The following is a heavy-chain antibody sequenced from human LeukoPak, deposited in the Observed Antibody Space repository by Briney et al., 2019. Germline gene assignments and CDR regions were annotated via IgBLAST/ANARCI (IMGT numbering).Heavy chain of an antibody. J-gene: IGHJ6*03. V-gene: IGHV3-23*01. CDR3: AKRGNPAVGHHYLDV. CDR2: VSGGGDRT. CDR1: GFTFSGYY. Sequence: GGSLRLSCEGSGFTFSGYYMSWIRQAPGKGLEWVSTVSGGGDRTYYADSVKGRFTISRDNSKNTVYLQMNSLSAEDTAVYYCAKRGNPAVGHHYLDVWGKGTTVSVSS. D-gene: IGHD1-26*01.